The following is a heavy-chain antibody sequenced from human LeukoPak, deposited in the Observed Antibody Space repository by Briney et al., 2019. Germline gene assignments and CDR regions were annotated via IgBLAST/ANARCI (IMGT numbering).Heavy chain of an antibody. CDR2: IYYSGST. J-gene: IGHJ5*02. Sequence: SSETLSLTCTVSGGSISNYYWSWIRQPPGKGLEWIGYIYYSGSTKYNPSLKSRVTISVDTSKNQFSLKLSSVTAADTAVYYCAREKEGWFDPWGQGTLVTVSS. V-gene: IGHV4-59*01. CDR1: GGSISNYY. CDR3: AREKEGWFDP.